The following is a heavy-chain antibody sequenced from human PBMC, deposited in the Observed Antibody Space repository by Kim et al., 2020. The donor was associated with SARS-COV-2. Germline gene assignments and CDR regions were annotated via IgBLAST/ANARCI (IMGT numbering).Heavy chain of an antibody. CDR2: ISSSGSTI. J-gene: IGHJ4*02. Sequence: GGSLRLSCAASGFTFSSYEMNWVRQAPGKGLEWVSYISSSGSTIYYADSVKGRFTISRDNAKNSLYLQMNSLRAEDTAVYYCARLVAAVMVGSEGYWGQGTLVTVSS. CDR1: GFTFSSYE. V-gene: IGHV3-48*03. CDR3: ARLVAAVMVGSEGY. D-gene: IGHD5-12*01.